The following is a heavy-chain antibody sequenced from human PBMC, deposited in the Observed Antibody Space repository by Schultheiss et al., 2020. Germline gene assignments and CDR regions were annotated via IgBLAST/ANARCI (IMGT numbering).Heavy chain of an antibody. J-gene: IGHJ1*01. V-gene: IGHV4-31*11. CDR2: IYYSGST. CDR3: AKAQNRVIVAHRGGYFQH. Sequence: SETLSLTCAVSGYSISSGYYWSWIRQHPGKGLEWIGYIYYSGSTYYNPSLKSRVTISVDTSKNQFSLKLSSVTAADTAFYYCAKAQNRVIVAHRGGYFQHWGQGTLVTVYS. D-gene: IGHD3-10*01. CDR1: GYSISSGYY.